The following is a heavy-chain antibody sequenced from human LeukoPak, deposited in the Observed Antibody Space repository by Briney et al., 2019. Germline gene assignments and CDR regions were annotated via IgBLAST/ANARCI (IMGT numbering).Heavy chain of an antibody. D-gene: IGHD3-10*01. CDR1: GFTFSSYS. CDR3: ARIDYYGSGSYFGWFDP. CDR2: ISSSSSYI. Sequence: GGSLRLSCAASGFTFSSYSMNWVRQAPGKGLEWVSSISSSSSYIYYADSVKGRFTISRDNAKNSLYLQMNSLRAEDTAVYYCARIDYYGSGSYFGWFDPWGQGTLVTVSS. V-gene: IGHV3-21*01. J-gene: IGHJ5*02.